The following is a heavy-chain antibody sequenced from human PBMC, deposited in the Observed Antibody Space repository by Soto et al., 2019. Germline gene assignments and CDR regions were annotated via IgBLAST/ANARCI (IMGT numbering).Heavy chain of an antibody. V-gene: IGHV4-39*01. D-gene: IGHD3-10*01. Sequence: QLQQQESGPRLVKPSETLPLSCAVSDDSLTGRSYYWGWIRQPPGKVLEWIGSIHYTEGTFYDPSLKSQVTRSLDTSKNQFSLKLNSVTVADTAVYYCMRHPMVGGMGVWGQGTTVTVSS. CDR2: IHYTEGT. CDR3: MRHPMVGGMGV. J-gene: IGHJ6*02. CDR1: DDSLTGRSYY.